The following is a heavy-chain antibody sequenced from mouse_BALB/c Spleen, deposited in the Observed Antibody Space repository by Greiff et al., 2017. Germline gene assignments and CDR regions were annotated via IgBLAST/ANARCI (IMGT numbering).Heavy chain of an antibody. J-gene: IGHJ3*01. CDR2: ISDGGSYT. CDR3: ASPNGNYEGFAY. V-gene: IGHV5-4*02. D-gene: IGHD2-1*01. Sequence: EVQLVESGGGLVKPGGSLKLSCAASGFTFSDYYMYWVRQTPEKRLEWVATISDGGSYTYYPDSVKGRFTISRDNAKNNLYLQMSSLKSEDTAMYYCASPNGNYEGFAYWGQGTLVTVSA. CDR1: GFTFSDYY.